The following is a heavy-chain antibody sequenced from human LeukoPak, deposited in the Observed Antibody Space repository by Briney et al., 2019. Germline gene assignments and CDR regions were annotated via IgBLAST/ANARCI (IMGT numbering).Heavy chain of an antibody. Sequence: SETLSLTCAVYGWSFSGYYWSWIRPPPGKGLEWIGEINHSGSTNYNPSLKSRVTISVDTSKNQFSLELSSVTAADTAVYYCAIRGGNCSSTSCYGSTPGFGYWGQGTLVTVSS. D-gene: IGHD2-2*01. CDR1: GWSFSGYY. V-gene: IGHV4-34*01. J-gene: IGHJ4*02. CDR3: AIRGGNCSSTSCYGSTPGFGY. CDR2: INHSGST.